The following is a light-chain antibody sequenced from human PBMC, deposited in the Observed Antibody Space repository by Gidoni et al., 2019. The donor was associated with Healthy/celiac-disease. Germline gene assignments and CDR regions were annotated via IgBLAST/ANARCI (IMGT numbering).Light chain of an antibody. J-gene: IGKJ3*01. CDR1: QSVLYSSNNKNY. Sequence: DIVITQSPASLAVSLGERATINCKSSQSVLYSSNNKNYLAWYQQKPGQPPKLLIYWASTRESGVPDRVSGSGSGTDFTLTISSLQAEDVAVYYCQQYYSTPFTFXPXTKVDIK. V-gene: IGKV4-1*01. CDR2: WAS. CDR3: QQYYSTPFT.